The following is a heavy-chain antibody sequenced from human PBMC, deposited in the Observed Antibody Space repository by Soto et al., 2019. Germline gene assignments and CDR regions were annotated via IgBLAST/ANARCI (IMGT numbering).Heavy chain of an antibody. D-gene: IGHD2-2*01. CDR2: ISVSGGST. J-gene: IGHJ4*02. CDR3: AKDGYSITRNKPLDY. Sequence: XESLRLSGAASRFTFRSYAMCWVRQAPGKGLEWVSSISVSGGSTYYADSVKGRFTISRDNSKNTLYLQMNSLRAEDTAVYYCAKDGYSITRNKPLDYWGQGTLVTVYS. CDR1: RFTFRSYA. V-gene: IGHV3-23*01.